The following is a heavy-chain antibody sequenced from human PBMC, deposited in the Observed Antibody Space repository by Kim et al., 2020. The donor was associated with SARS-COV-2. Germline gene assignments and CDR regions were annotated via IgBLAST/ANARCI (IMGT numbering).Heavy chain of an antibody. D-gene: IGHD3-10*01. CDR3: ARDHGSGSYYSYYYYGMDV. V-gene: IGHV3-48*02. J-gene: IGHJ6*02. CDR1: GFTFSSYS. Sequence: GGSLRLSCAASGFTFSSYSMNWVRQAPGKGLEWFSYISSSSSTIYYADSVKGRFTISRDNAKNSLYLQMNSLRDEDTAVYYCARDHGSGSYYSYYYYGMDVWGQGTTVTVSS. CDR2: ISSSSSTI.